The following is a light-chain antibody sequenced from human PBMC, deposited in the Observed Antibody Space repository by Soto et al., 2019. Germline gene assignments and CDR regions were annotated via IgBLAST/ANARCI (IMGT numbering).Light chain of an antibody. CDR1: QGISSY. Sequence: DIQLTQSPSFLSASVGDRVTITCRASQGISSYLAWYQQKPGKAPKLLIYAASTLRSGVPSRFSGSGSGTEFTLTIISLQTEDFATYYFQQLNSYPRLTFGGGTKVEMK. V-gene: IGKV1-9*01. CDR3: QQLNSYPRLT. J-gene: IGKJ4*01. CDR2: AAS.